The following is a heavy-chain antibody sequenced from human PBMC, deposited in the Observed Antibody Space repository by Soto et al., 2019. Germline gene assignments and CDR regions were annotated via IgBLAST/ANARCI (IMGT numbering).Heavy chain of an antibody. D-gene: IGHD1-26*01. CDR3: ARNLGGRLYGMDV. Sequence: QVQLQESGPGLVEPSGTLSLTCAVSGGSISSGNWWSWIRQPPGKGLQWIGEVYQSGGTNYNPSLNSRVTRSLDKSKNQFSLKLSSVTAADTAVYYCARNLGGRLYGMDVWGQGTTLTVSS. V-gene: IGHV4-4*02. CDR1: GGSISSGNW. CDR2: VYQSGGT. J-gene: IGHJ6*02.